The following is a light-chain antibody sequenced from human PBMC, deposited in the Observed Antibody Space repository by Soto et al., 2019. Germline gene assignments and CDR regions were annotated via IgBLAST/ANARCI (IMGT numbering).Light chain of an antibody. V-gene: IGLV1-40*01. Sequence: QSALTQPPSVSGAPGQRVTISCSGSSSNFGAGYAVQWYQQLPGTAPKLLIYGNNNRPSGVPDRFSGSKSGTSASLAITGLRSEDEADYYCAAWDENVYVFGTGTKVTVL. CDR2: GNN. CDR1: SSNFGAGYA. J-gene: IGLJ1*01. CDR3: AAWDENVYV.